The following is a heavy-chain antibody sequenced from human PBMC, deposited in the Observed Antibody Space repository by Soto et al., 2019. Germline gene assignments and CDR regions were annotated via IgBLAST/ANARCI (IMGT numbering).Heavy chain of an antibody. Sequence: QVQLVQSGAEVKKPGASVKVSCKASGYTFTSYGISWVRQAPGQGLEWMGWISAYNGNTNYAQKLQGRVTITTDTTTSSAYMDLRSLRSDDTAVYYCARGGPSGSGWYVHYSFDYWGQGTLVTVSS. CDR3: ARGGPSGSGWYVHYSFDY. CDR2: ISAYNGNT. J-gene: IGHJ4*02. CDR1: GYTFTSYG. D-gene: IGHD6-19*01. V-gene: IGHV1-18*01.